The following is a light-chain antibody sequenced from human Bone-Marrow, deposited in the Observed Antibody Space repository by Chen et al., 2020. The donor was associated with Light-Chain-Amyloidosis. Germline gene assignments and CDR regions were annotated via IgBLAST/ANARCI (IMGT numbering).Light chain of an antibody. CDR1: DLPTKY. J-gene: IGLJ2*01. CDR2: RDT. Sequence: SYELTQPPAESVSTGQTARINCSGDDLPTKYAYWYQQKPGQAPVLVIHRDTERPSGISERFSGSSSGTTATLTISGVQAEDEADYHCQSADSSGTYEVIFGGGTKLTVL. CDR3: QSADSSGTYEVI. V-gene: IGLV3-25*03.